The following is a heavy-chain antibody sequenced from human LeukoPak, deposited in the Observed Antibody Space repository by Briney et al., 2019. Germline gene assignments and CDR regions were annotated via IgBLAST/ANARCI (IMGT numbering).Heavy chain of an antibody. CDR3: ASTDCGGDCYSFDY. CDR2: IYTSGST. V-gene: IGHV4-4*07. D-gene: IGHD2-21*02. CDR1: GGSISSYY. Sequence: PSETLSLTCTVSGGSISSYYWSWIRQPAGKGLEWIGRIYTSGSTNYNPSLKSRVTMPVDTSKNQFSLKLSSVTAADTAVYYCASTDCGGDCYSFDYWGQGTLVTVSS. J-gene: IGHJ4*02.